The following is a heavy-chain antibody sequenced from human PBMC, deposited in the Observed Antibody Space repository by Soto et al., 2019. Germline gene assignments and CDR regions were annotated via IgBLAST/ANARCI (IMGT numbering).Heavy chain of an antibody. CDR2: IYPGDSDT. J-gene: IGHJ6*02. CDR1: GYSFTSYW. D-gene: IGHD6-13*01. V-gene: IGHV5-51*01. Sequence: EVQLVQSGAEVKKPGESLKISCKGSGYSFTSYWIGWVRQMPGKGLEWMGIIYPGDSDTRYSPSFQGQVTISADKSISTAYRQWSSLTASDTAMYYCARTSAAGKYYYGMDVWGQGTTGTGSS. CDR3: ARTSAAGKYYYGMDV.